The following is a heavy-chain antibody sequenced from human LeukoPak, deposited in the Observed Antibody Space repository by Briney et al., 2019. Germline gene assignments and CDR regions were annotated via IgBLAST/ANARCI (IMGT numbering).Heavy chain of an antibody. D-gene: IGHD6-19*01. CDR2: ISGSGGST. CDR3: ARDPYSGGYGAYYYHYMDV. Sequence: PGGSLRLSCAASGFTFSSYGMSWVRQAPGKGLEWVSAISGSGGSTYYADSVRGRFTISRDNAENSLYLQMNSLRDEDTTVYYCARDPYSGGYGAYYYHYMDVWGKGTTVTVSS. J-gene: IGHJ6*03. CDR1: GFTFSSYG. V-gene: IGHV3-23*01.